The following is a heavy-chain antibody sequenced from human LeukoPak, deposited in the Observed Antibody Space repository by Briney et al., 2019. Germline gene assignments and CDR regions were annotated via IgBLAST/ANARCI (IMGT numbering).Heavy chain of an antibody. CDR3: ARPSELLHRGVDY. V-gene: IGHV5-51*01. Sequence: GESLKISCKGSGYSFTSYWIGWVRQVPGKGLEWMGIIYPGDSDTRYSPSFQGQVTISADKSISTAYLQWSSLKASDTAMYYCARPSELLHRGVDYWGQGTLVTVSS. D-gene: IGHD1-26*01. CDR2: IYPGDSDT. CDR1: GYSFTSYW. J-gene: IGHJ4*02.